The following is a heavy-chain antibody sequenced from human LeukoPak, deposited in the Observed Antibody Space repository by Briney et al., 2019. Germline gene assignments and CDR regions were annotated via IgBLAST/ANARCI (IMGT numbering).Heavy chain of an antibody. CDR1: GGSFSGYY. CDR2: INHSGST. CDR3: ARDMYGSSWHNFDY. J-gene: IGHJ4*02. D-gene: IGHD6-13*01. V-gene: IGHV4-34*01. Sequence: SETLSLTCAVYGGSFSGYYWSWIRQPPGKGLEWIGEINHSGSTNYNPSLKSRVTTSVDTSKNQFSLKLSSVTAADTAVYYCARDMYGSSWHNFDYWGQGTLVTVSS.